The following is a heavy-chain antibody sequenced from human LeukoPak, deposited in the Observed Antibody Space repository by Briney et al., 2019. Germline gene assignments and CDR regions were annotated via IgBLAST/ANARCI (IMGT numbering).Heavy chain of an antibody. J-gene: IGHJ4*02. V-gene: IGHV3-43*02. Sequence: GGPLRLFCAASGFPFGDYVMHGVRQATEKGLEWVSNISGDGDNTYYADSVKGRFTISRDNSKTSLYLRMSSLRTEDTALHYWAKDTISKGTADEGFDYWGQGTLVTVSS. D-gene: IGHD5-24*01. CDR2: ISGDGDNT. CDR1: GFPFGDYV. CDR3: AKDTISKGTADEGFDY.